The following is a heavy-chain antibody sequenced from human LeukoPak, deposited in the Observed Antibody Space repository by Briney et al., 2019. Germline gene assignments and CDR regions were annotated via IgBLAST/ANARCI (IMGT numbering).Heavy chain of an antibody. Sequence: ASVNVSCKASGYTFTSYGISWVRQAPGQGLEWMGWISAYNGNTNYAQKLQGRVTMTTDTSTSTAYMELRSLRSDDTAVYYCARVYWELETPDFDYWGQGTLVTVSS. CDR3: ARVYWELETPDFDY. D-gene: IGHD1-26*01. V-gene: IGHV1-18*01. CDR1: GYTFTSYG. CDR2: ISAYNGNT. J-gene: IGHJ4*02.